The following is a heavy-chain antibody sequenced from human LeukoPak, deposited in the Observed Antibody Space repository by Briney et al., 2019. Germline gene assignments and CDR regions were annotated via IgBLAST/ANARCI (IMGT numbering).Heavy chain of an antibody. J-gene: IGHJ3*02. CDR1: GGSISSYY. CDR3: ARHNSYYDSGSDAFDI. CDR2: IYYSVST. Sequence: SETLSLTCTVSGGSISSYYWSWIRQPPGKGLDWIGYIYYSVSTNYNPSLKSRVTISVDTSKSQFSLKLSSVTAADTAVYYCARHNSYYDSGSDAFDIWGQGPMVTVSS. V-gene: IGHV4-59*08. D-gene: IGHD3-10*01.